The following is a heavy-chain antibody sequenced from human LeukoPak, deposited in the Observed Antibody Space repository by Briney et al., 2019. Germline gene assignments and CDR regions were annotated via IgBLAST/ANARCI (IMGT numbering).Heavy chain of an antibody. V-gene: IGHV3-48*03. CDR3: ARVHKSGSSPYYFDY. D-gene: IGHD1-26*01. Sequence: GGSLRLSCAASGFTFSSYEMNWVRQAPGKGLERVSYISSSGSTIYYADSVKGRFTISRDNAKNSLYLQMNSLRAEDTAVYYCARVHKSGSSPYYFDYWGQGTLVTVSS. J-gene: IGHJ4*02. CDR2: ISSSGSTI. CDR1: GFTFSSYE.